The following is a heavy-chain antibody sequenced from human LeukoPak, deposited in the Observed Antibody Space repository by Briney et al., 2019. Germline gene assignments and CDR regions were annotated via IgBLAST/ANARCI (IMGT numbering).Heavy chain of an antibody. CDR2: IYHSGST. Sequence: SETLSLTCIVSGYSIRSGYNWGWIRQSPGKGLEWIGNIYHSGSTYYNPSLKSRVTISVDTSKNQFSLKLSSVTAADTAVYYCARELLSGDPSIGNWGQGTLVTVSS. CDR3: ARELLSGDPSIGN. CDR1: GYSIRSGYN. J-gene: IGHJ4*02. V-gene: IGHV4-38-2*02. D-gene: IGHD7-27*01.